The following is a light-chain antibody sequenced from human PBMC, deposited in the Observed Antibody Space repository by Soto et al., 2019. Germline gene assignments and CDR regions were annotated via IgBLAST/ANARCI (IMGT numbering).Light chain of an antibody. J-gene: IGLJ2*01. CDR2: ESN. CDR3: GTWDSSLTAVL. CDR1: SSNIGKNH. Sequence: QSVLTQPPSVSAAPGQKVTISCSGSSSNIGKNHVSWYQQVPGTAPKLLIYESNKRPSGIPDRFSGSKSGTSATLGIAGLQTGDEADYYCGTWDSSLTAVLFGGGTNSPS. V-gene: IGLV1-51*02.